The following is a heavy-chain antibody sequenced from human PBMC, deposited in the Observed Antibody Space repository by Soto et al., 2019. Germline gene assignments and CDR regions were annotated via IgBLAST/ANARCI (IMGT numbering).Heavy chain of an antibody. J-gene: IGHJ4*02. Sequence: SETLSLTCAVYGGSFSGYYWSWIRQPPGKGLEWIGEINHSGSTNYNPSLKSRVTISVDTSKNQFSLKLSSVTAADTAVYYCASAYYDILTGYYTTAFDYWGQGTLVTVSS. CDR2: INHSGST. D-gene: IGHD3-9*01. CDR3: ASAYYDILTGYYTTAFDY. V-gene: IGHV4-34*01. CDR1: GGSFSGYY.